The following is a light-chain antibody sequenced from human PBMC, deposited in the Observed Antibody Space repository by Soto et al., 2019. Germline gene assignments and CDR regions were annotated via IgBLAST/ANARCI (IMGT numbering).Light chain of an antibody. J-gene: IGKJ5*01. V-gene: IGKV3-20*01. CDR1: QSVSSSW. CDR2: GAS. Sequence: EIVLTQSPGTLSLSPGERATLSCRASQSVSSSWLAWYQQKPGQSPRLLIYGASSGATGTPDRFSGSGSGTDFTLTISRLEPEDFAVYYCQQYGSSPPTFGQGTRLEIK. CDR3: QQYGSSPPT.